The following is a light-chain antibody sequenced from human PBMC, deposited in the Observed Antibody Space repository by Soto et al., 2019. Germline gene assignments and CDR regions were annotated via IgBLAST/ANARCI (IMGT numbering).Light chain of an antibody. CDR1: QDIRND. CDR3: VQHYNFPPT. V-gene: IGKV1-6*01. Sequence: AIQMTQSPSSLSASVGDRVTLTCRASQDIRNDLGWYQQKPGLAPKFLIYAASNLQIGVPSRFSGSGSGRDFTLTITSLQPEDFATYFCVQHYNFPPTFGQGTKVDIK. CDR2: AAS. J-gene: IGKJ1*01.